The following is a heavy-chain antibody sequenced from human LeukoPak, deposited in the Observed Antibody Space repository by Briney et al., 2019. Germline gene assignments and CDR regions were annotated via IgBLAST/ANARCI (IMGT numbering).Heavy chain of an antibody. J-gene: IGHJ4*02. CDR2: IYSGGST. CDR1: GFTFNTAW. V-gene: IGHV3-66*01. Sequence: GGSLRLSCAASGFTFNTAWMSWVRQAPGKGLEWVPVIYSGGSTYYADSVKGRFTISRDNSKNTLYLQMNSLRAEDTAVYYCASDGQRGFDYWGQGTLVTVSS. CDR3: ASDGQRGFDY.